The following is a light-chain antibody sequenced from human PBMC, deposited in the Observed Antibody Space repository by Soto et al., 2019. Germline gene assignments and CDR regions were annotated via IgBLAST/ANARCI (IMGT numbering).Light chain of an antibody. Sequence: EVVLTQSPGTLSLSPGERATLSCRASQSVSNNYLAWYQQNRGQSPKLLIFGSTDRATGIPDRFSGSGSGTDFTLTISRLEPEGFAVYYCQQYGSSPPYTFGQETKLEIK. CDR3: QQYGSSPPYT. CDR1: QSVSNNY. V-gene: IGKV3-20*01. CDR2: GST. J-gene: IGKJ2*01.